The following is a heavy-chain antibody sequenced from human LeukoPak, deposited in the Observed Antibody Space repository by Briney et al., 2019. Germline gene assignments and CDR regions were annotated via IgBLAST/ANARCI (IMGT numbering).Heavy chain of an antibody. Sequence: GASVRVSCKASGYTFTSYAMNWVRQAPGQGLEWMGWINTNTGNPTYAQGFTGRFVFSLDTSVSTAYLQISSLKAEDTAVYYCARDSKQWLVLGPDYWGQGTLVTVSS. V-gene: IGHV7-4-1*02. CDR2: INTNTGNP. D-gene: IGHD6-19*01. CDR1: GYTFTSYA. CDR3: ARDSKQWLVLGPDY. J-gene: IGHJ4*02.